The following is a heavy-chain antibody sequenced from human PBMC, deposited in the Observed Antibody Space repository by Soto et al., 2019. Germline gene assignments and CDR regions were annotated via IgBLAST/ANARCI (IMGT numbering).Heavy chain of an antibody. CDR1: GGTFSSYA. CDR3: ARDNDRLQLGGNYYYIMDD. V-gene: IGHV1-69*12. D-gene: IGHD4-4*01. Sequence: QVQLVQSGAEVKEPGSSVKVSCKASGGTFSSYAISWVRQAPGQGLEWMGGIIPLFRTPDYAQKFQGRVTITADEPTSTAYMELSRLRFDDTAVYYCARDNDRLQLGGNYYYIMDDWGQGTTITVSS. CDR2: IIPLFRTP. J-gene: IGHJ6*02.